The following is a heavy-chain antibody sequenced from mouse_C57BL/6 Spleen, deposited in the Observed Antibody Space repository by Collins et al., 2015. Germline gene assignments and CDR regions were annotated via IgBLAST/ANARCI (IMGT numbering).Heavy chain of an antibody. CDR1: GFNIKDDY. CDR3: TTGYN. V-gene: IGHV14-4*01. CDR2: TDPENGDT. Sequence: EVQLQQSGAELVRPGASVRLSCTVSGFNIKDDYMHWVKQRPEQGLEWIGWTDPENGDTEYASKFQDKATITAHTSSNTAYLEISSLTSEDTAVYYCTTGYNWGQGTTLTVSS. J-gene: IGHJ2*01. D-gene: IGHD2-2*01.